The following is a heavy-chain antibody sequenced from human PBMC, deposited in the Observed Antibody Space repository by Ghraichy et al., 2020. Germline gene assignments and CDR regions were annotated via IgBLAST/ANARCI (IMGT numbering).Heavy chain of an antibody. V-gene: IGHV3-21*01. CDR1: GFTFSSYS. Sequence: GGSLRLSCAASGFTFSSYSMNWVRQAPGKGLEWVSTISSSSSYIYYEDSVKGRFTISRDNAKNSMYLQMNSLRVEDTAVYYCARDKGYCSGGSCTGDLDCWGQGTLVTVSS. CDR3: ARDKGYCSGGSCTGDLDC. J-gene: IGHJ4*02. D-gene: IGHD2-15*01. CDR2: ISSSSSYI.